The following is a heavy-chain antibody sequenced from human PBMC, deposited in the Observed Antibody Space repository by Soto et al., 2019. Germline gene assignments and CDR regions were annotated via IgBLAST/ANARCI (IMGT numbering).Heavy chain of an antibody. D-gene: IGHD2-15*01. CDR3: ARGAGRGYCSGGSCYSPYYYYGMDV. J-gene: IGHJ6*02. V-gene: IGHV6-1*01. CDR2: TYYRSKWYN. CDR1: GDSVSSNSAA. Sequence: SETLSLTCAISGDSVSSNSAAWNWIRRSPSRGLEWLGRTYYRSKWYNDYAVSVKSRITINPDTSKNQFSLQLNSVTPEDTAVYYCARGAGRGYCSGGSCYSPYYYYGMDVWGQGTTVTVSS.